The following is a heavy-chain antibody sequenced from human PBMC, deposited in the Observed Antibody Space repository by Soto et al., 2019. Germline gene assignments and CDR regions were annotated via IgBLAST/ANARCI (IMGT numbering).Heavy chain of an antibody. Sequence: WGSRRLSGRASVFSFSSFSLHWVRQAPGKGLEWVAIIWYDGSYKYYADWVKGRFTISRDNSKNTLYLQMNSLRAEDTAVYYCARARAAFDIWGQGTTVPVSS. V-gene: IGHV3-33*01. CDR3: ARARAAFDI. CDR1: VFSFSSFS. CDR2: IWYDGSYK. J-gene: IGHJ3*02.